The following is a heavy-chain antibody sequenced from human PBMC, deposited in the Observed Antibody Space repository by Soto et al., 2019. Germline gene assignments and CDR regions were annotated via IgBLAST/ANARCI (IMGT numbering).Heavy chain of an antibody. CDR2: IYYSGST. CDR1: GGSISSGGYY. D-gene: IGHD6-6*01. V-gene: IGHV4-31*03. J-gene: IGHJ6*03. CDR3: ARERASPLVLSGPASDYYYYMDV. Sequence: SETLSLTCTVSGGSISSGGYYWSWIRQHPGKGLEWIGYIYYSGSTYYNPSLKSRVTISVDTSKNQFSLKLSSVTAADTAVYYCARERASPLVLSGPASDYYYYMDVWGKGTTVTVSS.